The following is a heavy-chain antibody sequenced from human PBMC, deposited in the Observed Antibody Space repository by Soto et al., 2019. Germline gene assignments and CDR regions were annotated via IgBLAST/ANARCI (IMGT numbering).Heavy chain of an antibody. J-gene: IGHJ4*02. Sequence: QVQLVESGGGVVQPGRSLRLSCAASGFTFSSYGMHWVRQAPGKGLEWVAVISYDGSNKYYADSVKGRFTISRDNSKNTLYLQMSSLRAEDTVVYYCAKSYDSSGYYYDYWGQGTLVTVSS. CDR2: ISYDGSNK. CDR3: AKSYDSSGYYYDY. CDR1: GFTFSSYG. V-gene: IGHV3-30*18. D-gene: IGHD3-22*01.